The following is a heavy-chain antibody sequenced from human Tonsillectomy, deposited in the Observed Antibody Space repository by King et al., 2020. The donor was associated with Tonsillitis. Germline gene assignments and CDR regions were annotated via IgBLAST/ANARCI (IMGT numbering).Heavy chain of an antibody. CDR3: AKLGSFDY. D-gene: IGHD3-10*01. CDR1: VFTFSSYA. J-gene: IGHJ4*02. V-gene: IGHV3-23*04. CDR2: LSGSGGSA. Sequence: VQLVESGGGLVQPGGSLRLSCAASVFTFSSYAMSWVRQAPGKGLEWFSALSGSGGSAYYADSVKGRFTIPRDNSKNTLYLQMNSLRAEDTAVYYCAKLGSFDYWGQGTLVTVSS.